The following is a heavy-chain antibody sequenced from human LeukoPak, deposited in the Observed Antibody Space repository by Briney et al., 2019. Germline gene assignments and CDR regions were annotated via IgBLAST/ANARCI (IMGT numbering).Heavy chain of an antibody. CDR1: GGSFSGYY. CDR3: ARGYLY. Sequence: SETLSLTRAVYGGSFSGYYWSWIRQPPGKGLEWIGEINHSGSTNYNPSLKSRVAISVDTSKNHFSLKLTSVTAADTAVYYCARGYLYWGQGTLVTVSS. CDR2: INHSGST. V-gene: IGHV4-34*01. J-gene: IGHJ4*02.